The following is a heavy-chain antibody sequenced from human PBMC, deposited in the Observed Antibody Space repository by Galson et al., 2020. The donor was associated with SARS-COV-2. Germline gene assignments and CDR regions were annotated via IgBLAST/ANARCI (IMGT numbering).Heavy chain of an antibody. D-gene: IGHD1-20*01. CDR1: GYSFTSYW. J-gene: IGHJ4*02. CDR3: ARGGLRYQSKNPNGVFDY. Sequence: GESLKISCKGSGYSFTSYWIGWVRQMPGKGLEWMGIIYPGDSDTRYSPSFQGQVTISADKSISTAYLQWSSLKASDTAMYYCARGGLRYQSKNPNGVFDYWGQGTLVTVSS. CDR2: IYPGDSDT. V-gene: IGHV5-51*01.